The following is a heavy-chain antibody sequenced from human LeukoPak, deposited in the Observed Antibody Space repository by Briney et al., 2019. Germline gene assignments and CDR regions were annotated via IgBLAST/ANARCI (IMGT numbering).Heavy chain of an antibody. CDR3: ARHGLWFGEVLYGRDV. Sequence: SETLSLTCAVYGGSFSGYYWSWIRQPPGKGLEWIGEINHSGSTNYNPSLKSRVTISVDTSKNQFSLKLSSVTAADTAVYYCARHGLWFGEVLYGRDVWGQGTTVTVSS. CDR1: GGSFSGYY. J-gene: IGHJ6*02. CDR2: INHSGST. D-gene: IGHD3-10*01. V-gene: IGHV4-34*01.